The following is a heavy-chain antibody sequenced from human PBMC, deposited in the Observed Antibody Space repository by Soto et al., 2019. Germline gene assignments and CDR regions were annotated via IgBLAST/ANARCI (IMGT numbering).Heavy chain of an antibody. J-gene: IGHJ4*02. CDR1: GYTFRNFG. CDR2: ISAYNANA. V-gene: IGHV1-18*01. CDR3: ARENSYFDY. Sequence: QIQLLQSGAEVKKPGASVTVTCKASGYTFRNFGISWVRQAPGQGLEWMGWISAYNANANYAQKFQGRLTMTADTSTSTAYMELRSLRSDDTAVYYCARENSYFDYWGQGTLVTVSS.